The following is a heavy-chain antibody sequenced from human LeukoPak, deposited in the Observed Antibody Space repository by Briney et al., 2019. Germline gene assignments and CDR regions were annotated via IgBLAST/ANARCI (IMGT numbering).Heavy chain of an antibody. V-gene: IGHV3-53*01. CDR1: GFXVSSNY. CDR3: ARLGFVVPAVIFDY. J-gene: IGHJ4*02. Sequence: GGSLRLSCAASGFXVSSNYMSWVRQAPGKGLKWVSVIYIGGSTYCADSVKGRFTISRDISKNTLYLQMNSLRAEDTAMYYCARLGFVVPAVIFDYWGQGTLVTVSS. D-gene: IGHD2-2*02. CDR2: IYIGGST.